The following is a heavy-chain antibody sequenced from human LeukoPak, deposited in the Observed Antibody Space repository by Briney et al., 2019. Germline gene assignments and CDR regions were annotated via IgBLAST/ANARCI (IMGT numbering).Heavy chain of an antibody. Sequence: SETLSLTCGVYGGSFSGYYWSWIRQPPGKGLEWIGEINHSGSTNYNPSLKSRVTISVDTSKNQFSLKLSSVTAADTAVYYCARGTLTSGAGDYWGQGTLVTVSS. CDR3: ARGTLTSGAGDY. CDR1: GGSFSGYY. V-gene: IGHV4-34*01. CDR2: INHSGST. J-gene: IGHJ4*02. D-gene: IGHD2-8*02.